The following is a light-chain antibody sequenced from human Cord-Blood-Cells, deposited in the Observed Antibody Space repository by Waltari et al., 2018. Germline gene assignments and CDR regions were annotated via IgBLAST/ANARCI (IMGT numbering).Light chain of an antibody. Sequence: AIWWTQSPSLLPAPKEKRVPISCRMSQGISSYLAWYKQKPGKAPDLLIYAASTLQSGVPSRFSGSVSETDFTLTISCLHSEDFATYDCQQYYSVPWTFDQATKVEIK. CDR3: QQYYSVPWT. CDR2: AAS. CDR1: QGISSY. J-gene: IGKJ1*01. V-gene: IGKV1D-8*02.